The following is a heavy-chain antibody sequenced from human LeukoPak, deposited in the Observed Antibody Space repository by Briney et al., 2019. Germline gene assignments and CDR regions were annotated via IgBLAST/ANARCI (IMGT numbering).Heavy chain of an antibody. Sequence: ASVKVSCKASGYTFTGYYMHWVRQAPGQGLEWMGWINPNSGGTNYAQKFQGRVTMTRDTSISTAYMELSRLRSDDTAVYYCAKDGGYYYDSSGYSMPLYWGQGTLVTVSS. D-gene: IGHD3-22*01. CDR1: GYTFTGYY. CDR3: AKDGGYYYDSSGYSMPLY. CDR2: INPNSGGT. J-gene: IGHJ4*02. V-gene: IGHV1-2*02.